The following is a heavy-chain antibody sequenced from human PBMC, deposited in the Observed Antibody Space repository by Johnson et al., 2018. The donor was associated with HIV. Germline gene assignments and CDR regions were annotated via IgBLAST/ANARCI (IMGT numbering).Heavy chain of an antibody. J-gene: IGHJ3*02. Sequence: VQLVESGGGVVQPGRSLKLSCAASGFSFSSYAMHWVRQSPGKGLEWVAAMSFDGTNKYYADSVRGRFTISRDNSRNTLYLQMNSLRVEDTAVYYCAKVGHCGGDCNFEVHEDAFDIWGQGTMVT. CDR2: MSFDGTNK. CDR3: AKVGHCGGDCNFEVHEDAFDI. CDR1: GFSFSSYA. D-gene: IGHD2-21*02. V-gene: IGHV3-30-3*01.